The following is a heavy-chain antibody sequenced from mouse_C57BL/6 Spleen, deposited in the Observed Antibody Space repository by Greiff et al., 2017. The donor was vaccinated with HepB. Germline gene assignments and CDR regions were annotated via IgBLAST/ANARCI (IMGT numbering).Heavy chain of an antibody. CDR2: ISNLAYSI. CDR1: GFTFSDYG. CDR3: ARSSQLGTWFAY. J-gene: IGHJ3*01. V-gene: IGHV5-15*01. D-gene: IGHD4-1*02. Sequence: EVKLMESGGGLVQPGGSLKLSCAASGFTFSDYGMAWVRQAPRKGPEWVAFISNLAYSIYYADTVTGRFTISRENAKNTLYLEMSSLRSEDTAMYYCARSSQLGTWFAYWGQRTLVTVSA.